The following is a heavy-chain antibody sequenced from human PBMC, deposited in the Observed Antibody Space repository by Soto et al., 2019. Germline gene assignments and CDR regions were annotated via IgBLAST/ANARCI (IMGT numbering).Heavy chain of an antibody. CDR2: ISSSSTYT. V-gene: IGHV3-11*06. D-gene: IGHD4-17*01. CDR3: ARVRGLLRSHDAFDI. Sequence: NPGGSLRLSCAASGFTFSDYYINWIRQALGKGLEWVSYISSSSTYTNYADSVKGRFTISRDNAKNSLFLQMNSLRAEDTAVYYCARVRGLLRSHDAFDIWGQGTMVTVSS. CDR1: GFTFSDYY. J-gene: IGHJ3*02.